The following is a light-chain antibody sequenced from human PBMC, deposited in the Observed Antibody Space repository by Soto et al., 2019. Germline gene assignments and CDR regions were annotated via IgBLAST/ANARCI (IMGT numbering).Light chain of an antibody. CDR3: CSYAGSSTPVV. CDR2: EGS. Sequence: QSALTQPASVSGSPGQSITISCTGTSSDVGSYNLVSWYQQHPGKDPKLMIYEGSKRPSGVSNRFSGSKSGNTASLTISGLQAEDEADYYCCSYAGSSTPVVFGGGTQLTV. J-gene: IGLJ2*01. CDR1: SSDVGSYNL. V-gene: IGLV2-23*01.